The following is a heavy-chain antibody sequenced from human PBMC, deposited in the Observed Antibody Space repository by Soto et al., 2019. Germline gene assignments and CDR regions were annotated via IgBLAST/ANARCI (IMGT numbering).Heavy chain of an antibody. Sequence: SETLSLTCTVSGGSISPFYWSWVRQPPGKGLEWIGYLHYSGNTNYNPSLKSRVTISVDASKNQVSLRLTSVTAADTAVYYCARVGGVAARTFDYWGQGTVVTVS. CDR3: ARVGGVAARTFDY. J-gene: IGHJ4*02. CDR2: LHYSGNT. V-gene: IGHV4-59*01. CDR1: GGSISPFY. D-gene: IGHD2-15*01.